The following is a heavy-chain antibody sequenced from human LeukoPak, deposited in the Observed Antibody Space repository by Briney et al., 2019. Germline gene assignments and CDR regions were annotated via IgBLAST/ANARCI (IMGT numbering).Heavy chain of an antibody. CDR2: IKQDGSEI. CDR1: GFTFSTYW. CDR3: ARDLSY. J-gene: IGHJ4*02. Sequence: GGSLRLSCAASGFTFSTYWMTWVRQAPGKGLEWMANIKQDGSEIYYVDSVKGRFTISRDNAKNSLSLQMNSLRAEGTAVYYCARDLSYWGQGTLVTVSS. V-gene: IGHV3-7*04.